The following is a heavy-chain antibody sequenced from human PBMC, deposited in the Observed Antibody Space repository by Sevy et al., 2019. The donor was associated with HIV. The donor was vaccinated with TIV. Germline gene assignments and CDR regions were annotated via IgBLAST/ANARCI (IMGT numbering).Heavy chain of an antibody. J-gene: IGHJ3*02. CDR3: ARDPGSDAFDI. Sequence: GGSLRLSCAASGFTFSSYAMHWVRQAPGKGLEWVAVISYDGSNKYYADSVKGRFTISRDNSKNTRYLQMNSLSAEDTVVYYCARDPGSDAFDIWGQGTMVTVSS. V-gene: IGHV3-30-3*01. CDR2: ISYDGSNK. CDR1: GFTFSSYA.